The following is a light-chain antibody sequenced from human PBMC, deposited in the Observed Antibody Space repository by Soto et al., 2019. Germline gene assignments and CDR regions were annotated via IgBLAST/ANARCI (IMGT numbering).Light chain of an antibody. CDR1: NSNIGADYG. V-gene: IGLV1-40*01. Sequence: QSALPQPPSVSGAPGHRVTLSCTGTNSNIGADYGVQWYQQFPGTAPKLLIYGNNNRPSGVSDRFSGSKSATSASLAITGLQPGDEADYYCQSYDSNLVGLVFGAGTKLTVL. J-gene: IGLJ3*02. CDR3: QSYDSNLVGLV. CDR2: GNN.